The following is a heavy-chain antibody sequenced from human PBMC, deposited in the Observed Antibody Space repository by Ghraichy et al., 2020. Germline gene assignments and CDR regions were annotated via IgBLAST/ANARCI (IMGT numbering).Heavy chain of an antibody. CDR2: IRYDGSNT. CDR1: GFTFNAFG. V-gene: IGHV3-30*02. Sequence: GGSPRLSCVASGFTFNAFGMHWVRQAPGKGLEWVAFIRYDGSNTYYGDSAKGRYTVSRDNSKNMLYLQINSLRPEDTAVYYCAKESCSTTNCLSYYYYAMDVWGQGTAVTVSS. CDR3: AKESCSTTNCLSYYYYAMDV. J-gene: IGHJ6*02. D-gene: IGHD2-2*01.